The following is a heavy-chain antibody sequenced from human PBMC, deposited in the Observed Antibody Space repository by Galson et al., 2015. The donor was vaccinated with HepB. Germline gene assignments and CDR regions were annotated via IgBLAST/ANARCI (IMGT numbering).Heavy chain of an antibody. CDR2: ISSSSSTI. J-gene: IGHJ3*02. Sequence: SLRLSCAASGFTFSSYSMNWVRQAPGKGLEWVSYISSSSSTIYYADSVKGRFTISRDNAKNSLYLQMNSLRDEDTAVYYCARDGGVGDIVVVPAAPDAFDIWGQGTMVTVSS. D-gene: IGHD2-2*01. CDR1: GFTFSSYS. V-gene: IGHV3-48*02. CDR3: ARDGGVGDIVVVPAAPDAFDI.